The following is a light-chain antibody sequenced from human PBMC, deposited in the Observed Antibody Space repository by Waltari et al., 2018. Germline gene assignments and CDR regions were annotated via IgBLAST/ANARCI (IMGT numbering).Light chain of an antibody. V-gene: IGKV3-15*01. CDR2: GAY. Sequence: EIVVTQSPATLYVSPGERVTLSCRASQNVGTSLAWYQHKPGQTPRLLIFGAYSRASGVPARFSGSGSGTDFTLAISSLQSEDFAVYYCQQYEDWPRHSFGGGTKVQIE. CDR1: QNVGTS. CDR3: QQYEDWPRHS. J-gene: IGKJ4*01.